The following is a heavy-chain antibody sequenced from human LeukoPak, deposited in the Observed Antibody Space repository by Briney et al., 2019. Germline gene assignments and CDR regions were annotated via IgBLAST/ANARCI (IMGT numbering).Heavy chain of an antibody. Sequence: SESLCLTPAVSGGSTNGSIYYSGWIRQPPGKGLGWVGSIFFSGNTYDNPSLKSGVTISVDTSTNHCSLKLNSVTAADTAVYYCARHRSKWLQSSFDYWGQGTLVTVSS. V-gene: IGHV4-39*01. J-gene: IGHJ4*02. CDR3: ARHRSKWLQSSFDY. CDR2: IFFSGNT. CDR1: GGSTNGSIYY. D-gene: IGHD5-24*01.